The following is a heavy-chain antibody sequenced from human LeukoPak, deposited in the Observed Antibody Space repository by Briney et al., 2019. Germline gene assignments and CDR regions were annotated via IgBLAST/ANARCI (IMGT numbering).Heavy chain of an antibody. J-gene: IGHJ4*02. D-gene: IGHD6-13*01. CDR1: GFTFSDYY. CDR2: ISSSSSYT. V-gene: IGHV3-11*06. CDR3: ARDGGAAAGTFEYYFDY. Sequence: PGGSLRLSCAASGFTFSDYYMSWIRQAPGKGLEWVSYISSSSSYTNYADSVKGRFTISRDNAKNSLYLQMNSLRAEDTAVYYCARDGGAAAGTFEYYFDYWAREPWSPSPQ.